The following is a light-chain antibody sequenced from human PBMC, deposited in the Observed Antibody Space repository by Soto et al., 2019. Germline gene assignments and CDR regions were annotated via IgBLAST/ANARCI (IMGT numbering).Light chain of an antibody. J-gene: IGKJ1*01. CDR1: QSVSSN. Sequence: EIVMTQSPATLSVSPGERATLSCRASQSVSSNLAWYQQKPGQAPRLLIFGASTRATGIPARFSGTGYGTEFTLTISSLQFEDFAVYYCQQYNNWPLWTFGQGTKVEIK. V-gene: IGKV3-15*01. CDR2: GAS. CDR3: QQYNNWPLWT.